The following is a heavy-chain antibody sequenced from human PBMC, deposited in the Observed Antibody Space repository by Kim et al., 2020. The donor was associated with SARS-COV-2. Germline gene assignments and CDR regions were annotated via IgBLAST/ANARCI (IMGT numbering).Heavy chain of an antibody. V-gene: IGHV3-11*06. CDR1: GFTFGDYY. J-gene: IGHJ6*02. CDR3: ARDVLLWFGELRGEYYYYGMDV. D-gene: IGHD3-10*01. CDR2: ISSSSSYT. Sequence: GGSLRLSCAASGFTFGDYYMSWIRQAPGKGLEWVSYISSSSSYTNYADSVKGRFTISRDNAKNSLYLQMNSLRAEDTAVYYCARDVLLWFGELRGEYYYYGMDVWGQGTTVTVSS.